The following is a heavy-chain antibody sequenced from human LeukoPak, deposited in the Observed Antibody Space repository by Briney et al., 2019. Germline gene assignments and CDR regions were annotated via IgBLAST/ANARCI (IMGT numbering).Heavy chain of an antibody. J-gene: IGHJ4*02. V-gene: IGHV3-30*03. CDR2: ISYDGSNK. D-gene: IGHD4-23*01. Sequence: PGGTLRLSCAASGFTFSGYGMSWVRQAPGKGLEWVAVISYDGSNKYYADSVKGRFTISRDNSKNTLYLQMNSLRAEDTAVYYCATYGGAFDYWGQGTLVTVSS. CDR3: ATYGGAFDY. CDR1: GFTFSGYG.